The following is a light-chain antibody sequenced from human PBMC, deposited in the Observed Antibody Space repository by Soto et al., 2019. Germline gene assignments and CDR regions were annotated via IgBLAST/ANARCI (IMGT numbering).Light chain of an antibody. V-gene: IGKV1-33*01. CDR1: QDIRTS. CDR2: GAS. CDR3: QHYHNLPPFT. Sequence: DIQITQSPSSLSASVGARVSITCQASQDIRTSLGWFQQKPGRAPKLLIYGASYLETGVPSRFRGSGSGTDFTLTISSLQPEDTATYYCQHYHNLPPFTFGPGTRVDVK. J-gene: IGKJ3*01.